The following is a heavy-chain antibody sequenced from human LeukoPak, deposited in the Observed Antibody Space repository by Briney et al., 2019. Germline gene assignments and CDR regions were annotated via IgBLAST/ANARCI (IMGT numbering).Heavy chain of an antibody. Sequence: GGSLRLSCAASGFTFSSYWMSWVRQAPGKGLEWVANIKQDGSEKYYVDSVKGRFTISRDNAKNSLYLQMNSLKTGDTAVYYCTTVRRATSGDFDYWGQGTLVTVSS. D-gene: IGHD4-17*01. J-gene: IGHJ4*02. V-gene: IGHV3-7*03. CDR1: GFTFSSYW. CDR2: IKQDGSEK. CDR3: TTVRRATSGDFDY.